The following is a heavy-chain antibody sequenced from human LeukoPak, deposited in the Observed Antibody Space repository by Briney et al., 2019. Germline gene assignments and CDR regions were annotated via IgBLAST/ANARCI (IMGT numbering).Heavy chain of an antibody. CDR3: TRDLEVYFDY. D-gene: IGHD3-3*01. Sequence: GRSLRLSCTATRFTFSTFTMHWVRQAPGKGLEWVGFIRSKAYGGTTEYAASVKGRFTISRDDSKSIAYLQMNSLKTEDTAVYYCTRDLEVYFDYWGQGTLVTVSS. CDR1: RFTFSTFT. J-gene: IGHJ4*02. V-gene: IGHV3-49*04. CDR2: IRSKAYGGTT.